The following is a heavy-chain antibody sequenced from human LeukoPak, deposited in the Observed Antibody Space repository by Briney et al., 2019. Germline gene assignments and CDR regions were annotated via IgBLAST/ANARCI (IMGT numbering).Heavy chain of an antibody. CDR2: IYDSGST. J-gene: IGHJ4*02. V-gene: IGHV4-59*01. D-gene: IGHD3-22*01. CDR3: ARQSISGSSLSYFDY. Sequence: KPSETLSLTCTVSGGSNSSYDWSWIRQPPGKGREWIGNIYDSGSTNYNPSLESRVTISVDASKNQCSLKLSSVTAADTAVYYCARQSISGSSLSYFDYWGQGTLVNVSS. CDR1: GGSNSSYD.